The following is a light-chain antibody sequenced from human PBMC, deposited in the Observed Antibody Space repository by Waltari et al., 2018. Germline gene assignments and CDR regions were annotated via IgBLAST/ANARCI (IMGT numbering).Light chain of an antibody. V-gene: IGLV2-8*01. Sequence: QSALPQPPSASGSPGQSVTIPCTGTSSDVGGYNYVTWYQQHPGKVPKRLIYEVTKRPSGVPDRFSGSKSGNTASLTVSGLQPEDEADYYCSSYAGSSSVFGGGTKLTVL. CDR1: SSDVGGYNY. J-gene: IGLJ2*01. CDR2: EVT. CDR3: SSYAGSSSV.